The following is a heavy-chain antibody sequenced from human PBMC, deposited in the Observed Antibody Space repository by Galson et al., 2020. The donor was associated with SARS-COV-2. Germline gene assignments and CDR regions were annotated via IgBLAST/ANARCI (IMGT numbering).Heavy chain of an antibody. CDR3: ARNCGTGMTGCDY. V-gene: IGHV6-1*01. CDR1: GDTISSDIAA. Sequence: SQTLSLTCAISGDTISSDIAAWNWIRQSPSRGLEWLGRTFFRSKWYSGYAESVRSRITINPDTSKNQFSLQLTSVTPEDTAVYYCARNCGTGMTGCDYWGQGTLVTVSS. J-gene: IGHJ4*02. D-gene: IGHD1-1*01. CDR2: TFFRSKWYS.